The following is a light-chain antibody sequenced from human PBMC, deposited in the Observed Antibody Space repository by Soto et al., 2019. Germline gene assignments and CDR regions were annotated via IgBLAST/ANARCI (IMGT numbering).Light chain of an antibody. CDR2: ATS. V-gene: IGKV1-39*01. CDR3: QQGYSLPLT. CDR1: QAIFTF. J-gene: IGKJ5*01. Sequence: DIQVTQSPSSLSASVGDRVTITCRSSQAIFTFLHWYQQKEGKAPRFLIYATSNLQSGVPSRFSGTGSGPEFTLTISSLQPEDFATYFCQQGYSLPLTFGQGTR.